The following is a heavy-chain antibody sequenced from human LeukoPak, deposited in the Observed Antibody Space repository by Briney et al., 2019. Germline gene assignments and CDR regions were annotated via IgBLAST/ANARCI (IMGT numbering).Heavy chain of an antibody. CDR1: GGSISSYY. J-gene: IGHJ4*02. D-gene: IGHD6-6*01. CDR2: IYYSGST. V-gene: IGHV4-59*01. CDR3: AREVIAARPGGYFDY. Sequence: PSETLSLTCTVSGGSISSYYWSWIRQPPGKGLEWIGYIYYSGSTNYNPSLKGRVTISVDTSKNQFSLKLSSVTAADTAVYYCAREVIAARPGGYFDYWGQGTLVTVSS.